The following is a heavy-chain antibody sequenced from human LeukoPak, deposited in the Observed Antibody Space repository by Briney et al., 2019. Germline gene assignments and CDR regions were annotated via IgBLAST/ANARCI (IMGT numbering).Heavy chain of an antibody. Sequence: PSETLSLTCTVSGGSISSGSYYWSWLRQPPGKGLEWIGYIYYSGSTNYNPSLKSRVTISVDTSKNQFSLKLSSVTAADTAVYYCAKHGYSGYDYWGASFDYWGQGTLVTVSS. V-gene: IGHV4-61*01. CDR2: IYYSGST. J-gene: IGHJ4*02. CDR1: GGSISSGSYY. D-gene: IGHD5-12*01. CDR3: AKHGYSGYDYWGASFDY.